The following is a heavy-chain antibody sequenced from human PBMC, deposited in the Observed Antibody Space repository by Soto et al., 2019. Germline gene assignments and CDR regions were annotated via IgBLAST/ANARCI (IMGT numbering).Heavy chain of an antibody. J-gene: IGHJ4*02. Sequence: GGSLRLSCSASGFTFTSFAIHWVRQAPGKGLEWVAVISENGVNKYSAESVRGRFVISRDNSKNTVGLAMNSLRPEDTAIYFCARRITKTVSALGYRGQGTLVTVSS. CDR1: GFTFTSFA. CDR2: ISENGVNK. CDR3: ARRITKTVSALGY. V-gene: IGHV3-30*09. D-gene: IGHD1-26*01.